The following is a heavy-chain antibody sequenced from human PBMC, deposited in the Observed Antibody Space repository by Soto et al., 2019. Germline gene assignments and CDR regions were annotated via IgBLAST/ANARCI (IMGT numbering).Heavy chain of an antibody. Sequence: MCVSWIRQPQRKALEWLALMDWDDDKYYSTSLKTRLTISKDTSKNQVVLTMTNMNPVDTATYYCARIGYYYNNSIGEYYHGMAVWGHGTALTVSS. D-gene: IGHD3-22*01. CDR2: MDWDDDK. J-gene: IGHJ6*02. CDR3: ARIGYYYNNSIGEYYHGMAV. CDR1: MC. V-gene: IGHV2-70*01.